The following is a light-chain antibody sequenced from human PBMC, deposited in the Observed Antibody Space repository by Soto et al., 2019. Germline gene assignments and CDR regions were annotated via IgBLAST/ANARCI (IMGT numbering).Light chain of an antibody. V-gene: IGLV2-23*02. J-gene: IGLJ2*01. CDR3: CSYAGSSTLV. CDR1: SSDVGSYNL. CDR2: EVS. Sequence: QSVLTQPASVSGSPGQSITISCTGTSSDVGSYNLVSWYQQHPGKAPKLMIYEVSKGPSGVSNRFSGSKSGNTASLTISGLQAEDEADYYCCSYAGSSTLVFGGGTQLTVL.